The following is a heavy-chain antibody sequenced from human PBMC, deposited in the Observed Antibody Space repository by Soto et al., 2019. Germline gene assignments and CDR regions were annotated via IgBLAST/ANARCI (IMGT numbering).Heavy chain of an antibody. CDR3: AKARLWGGDGYNSYYYNAMDV. D-gene: IGHD3-16*01. J-gene: IGHJ6*02. V-gene: IGHV3-9*01. CDR2: ISWDSGRI. Sequence: EMQLVESGGGLVQPGRSLRLSCAASGFTFDDYAMYWVRQGPGKGLEWVSGISWDSGRIGYADSVKGRFTISRHNAKNSLYLQMNSLRPEDTALYYCAKARLWGGDGYNSYYYNAMDVWGQGTTVTVSS. CDR1: GFTFDDYA.